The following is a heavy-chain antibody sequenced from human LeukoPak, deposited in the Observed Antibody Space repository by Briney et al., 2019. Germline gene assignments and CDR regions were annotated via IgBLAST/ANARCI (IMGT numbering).Heavy chain of an antibody. CDR1: GYTFTSNY. D-gene: IGHD3-10*01. Sequence: ASVKVSCKASGYTFTSNYMHWVRQAPGQGPEWMGVISPSGGSTTYAQKFRGRVTLTRDMSTSTDYLELSSLRSEDTAVYYCASFMVRGVEHYMDVWGKGTTVTVSS. CDR2: ISPSGGST. J-gene: IGHJ6*03. V-gene: IGHV1-46*01. CDR3: ASFMVRGVEHYMDV.